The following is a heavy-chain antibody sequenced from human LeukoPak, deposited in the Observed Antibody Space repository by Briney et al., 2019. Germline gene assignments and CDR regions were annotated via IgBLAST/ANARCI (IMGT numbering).Heavy chain of an antibody. J-gene: IGHJ4*02. Sequence: SETLSLTCTVSGGSISSYNWSWIRQPPGKGLEWIGYIYYSGSTNYNPSLKSRVTISVDTSKNQFSLKLSSVTAADTAVYYCARDRGDYYGLWGQGTLVTVSS. D-gene: IGHD3-10*01. V-gene: IGHV4-59*01. CDR3: ARDRGDYYGL. CDR2: IYYSGST. CDR1: GGSISSYN.